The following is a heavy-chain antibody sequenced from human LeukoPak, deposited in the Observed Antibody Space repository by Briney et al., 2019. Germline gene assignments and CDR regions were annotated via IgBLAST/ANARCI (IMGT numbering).Heavy chain of an antibody. CDR1: GFTFTTYW. V-gene: IGHV3-74*01. CDR2: INSDGSIT. Sequence: PGGSLRLSCAASGFTFTTYWMHWVRQAPGKGLVWVSHINSDGSITSYADSVKGRFTISRDNAKNTLYLQMNSLRAEDTAVYYCARDPASGGFDSWGQGILVTVSS. D-gene: IGHD2-15*01. J-gene: IGHJ4*02. CDR3: ARDPASGGFDS.